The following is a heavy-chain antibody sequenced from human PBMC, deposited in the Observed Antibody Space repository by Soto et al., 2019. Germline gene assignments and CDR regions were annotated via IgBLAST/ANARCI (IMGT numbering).Heavy chain of an antibody. CDR3: ATKPRLAAAEFDY. D-gene: IGHD6-13*01. J-gene: IGHJ4*02. CDR1: GYSINSGRL. CDR2: IHYSGNT. Sequence: QVQLQESGPGLVTPSDTLSLTCDVSGYSINSGRLWGWIRQPPGKGLEWIGYIHYSGNTYYNSSLKGRVTILGDTSKNQFSLKLTSVTAVDTAVYYCATKPRLAAAEFDYWGQGTLVTVSS. V-gene: IGHV4-28*01.